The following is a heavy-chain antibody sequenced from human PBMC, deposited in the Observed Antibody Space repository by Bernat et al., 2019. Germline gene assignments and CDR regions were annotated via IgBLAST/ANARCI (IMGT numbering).Heavy chain of an antibody. J-gene: IGHJ4*02. CDR2: ISGSGSTT. CDR3: AKRGGDC. CDR1: GFTFSSYA. V-gene: IGHV3-23*01. Sequence: EVQLLESGGGLVQPGGSLRLSCAASGFTFSSYAMSWVRQAPGKGLEWVSAISGSGSTTNYADSVKGRFTISRDNSKNTLYLQMNSLGAEDTAIYYCAKRGGDCWGQGTLVTVSS. D-gene: IGHD3-16*01.